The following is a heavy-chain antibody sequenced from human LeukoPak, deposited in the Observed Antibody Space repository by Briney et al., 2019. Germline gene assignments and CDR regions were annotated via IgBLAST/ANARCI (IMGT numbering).Heavy chain of an antibody. D-gene: IGHD3-22*01. CDR1: GFTFSSYW. CDR3: ARVVYYYDSSVAFDI. Sequence: PGGSLRLSCAASGFTFSSYWMSWVRQVPGKGLEWVANIKQDGSEKYYVDYVKGRFTISRDNAKNSLYLQMNSLRAEDTAVYYCARVVYYYDSSVAFDIWGQGTMVTVSS. V-gene: IGHV3-7*01. CDR2: IKQDGSEK. J-gene: IGHJ3*02.